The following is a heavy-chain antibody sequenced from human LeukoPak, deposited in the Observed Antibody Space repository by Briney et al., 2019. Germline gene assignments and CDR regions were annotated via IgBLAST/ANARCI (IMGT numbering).Heavy chain of an antibody. J-gene: IGHJ4*02. D-gene: IGHD3-10*01. Sequence: ASVKVSCKASGYTFTSYGISWVRQAPGQGLEWMGWISAYNGNTNYAQKLQGRVTMTRDTSISTAYMELSRLRSDDAAVYYCARSMVRGVIIPNYWGQGTLVTVSS. CDR1: GYTFTSYG. CDR3: ARSMVRGVIIPNY. CDR2: ISAYNGNT. V-gene: IGHV1-18*01.